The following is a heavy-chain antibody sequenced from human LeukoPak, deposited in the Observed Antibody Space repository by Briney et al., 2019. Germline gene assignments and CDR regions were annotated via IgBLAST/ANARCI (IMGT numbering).Heavy chain of an antibody. CDR2: INPSGGST. Sequence: ASVKVSCKASGYTSTSYYMHWVRQAPGQGLEWMGIINPSGGSTSYAQKFQGRVTMTRDTSTSTVHMELSSLRSEDTAVYYCARDIVVVVAATSYYYYYGMDVWGKGTTVTVSS. J-gene: IGHJ6*04. V-gene: IGHV1-46*01. CDR1: GYTSTSYY. CDR3: ARDIVVVVAATSYYYYYGMDV. D-gene: IGHD2-15*01.